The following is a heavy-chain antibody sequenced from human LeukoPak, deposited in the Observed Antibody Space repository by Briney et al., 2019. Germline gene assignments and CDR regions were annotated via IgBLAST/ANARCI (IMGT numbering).Heavy chain of an antibody. D-gene: IGHD3-3*01. V-gene: IGHV4-61*08. CDR3: ARDSGYYDFWSGYYNYYYYGMDV. J-gene: IGHJ6*02. CDR1: GGSISSGGYY. CDR2: IYYSGST. Sequence: PSETLSLTCTVSGGSISSGGYYWSWIRQHPGKGLEWIGYIYYSGSTYYNPSLKSRVTISVDTSKNQFSLKLSSVTAADTAVYYCARDSGYYDFWSGYYNYYYYGMDVWGQGTTVTVSS.